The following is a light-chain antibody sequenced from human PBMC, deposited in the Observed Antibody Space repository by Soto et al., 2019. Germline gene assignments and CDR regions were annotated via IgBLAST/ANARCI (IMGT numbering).Light chain of an antibody. J-gene: IGLJ1*01. CDR1: SSDVGGYNY. Sequence: QSVLAQPASVSGSPGQSITITCTGTSSDVGGYNYVSWYQQHPGKAPKLMIYDVSNRPSGVSNRFSGSKSGNTASLTISGLQAEDEADYYCSSYTSTSTYVFAIGTKVTV. CDR2: DVS. V-gene: IGLV2-14*01. CDR3: SSYTSTSTYV.